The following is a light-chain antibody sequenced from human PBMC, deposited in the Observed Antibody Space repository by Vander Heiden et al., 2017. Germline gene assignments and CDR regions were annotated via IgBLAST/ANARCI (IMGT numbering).Light chain of an antibody. CDR3: QQSSSLPQT. V-gene: IGKV6-21*01. Sequence: EIVLTQSPDFQSVPPKEKVTITCRASQSIGSSLHWYQQKPDQSPKLLIKYASQSFSGVPSRFSGSGSGTDFTLTINSLEAEDAATYYCQQSSSLPQTFGQGTKLEIK. J-gene: IGKJ2*01. CDR2: YAS. CDR1: QSIGSS.